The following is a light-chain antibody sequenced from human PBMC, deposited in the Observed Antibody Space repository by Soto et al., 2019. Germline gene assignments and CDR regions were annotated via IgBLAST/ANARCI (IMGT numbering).Light chain of an antibody. V-gene: IGKV3-20*01. CDR1: QNVGNNY. Sequence: DIVLTQSPGTLSLSPGERATLSCRASQNVGNNYLAWYQQKPGRAPRLLIYDASSSVPGLPDRFSGSGSGRDFTLTIARVAPEDFAVYYCQQVATSPRTFGQGTKVEIK. CDR2: DAS. CDR3: QQVATSPRT. J-gene: IGKJ1*01.